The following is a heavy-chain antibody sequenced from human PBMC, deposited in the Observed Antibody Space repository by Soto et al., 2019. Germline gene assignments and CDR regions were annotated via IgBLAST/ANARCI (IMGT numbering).Heavy chain of an antibody. D-gene: IGHD5-12*01. CDR1: GFTFSNAW. J-gene: IGHJ6*02. Sequence: PGGSLRLSCAASGFTFSNAWMNWVRQAPGKGLEWVGRIKSKTDGGTTDYAAPVKGRFTISRDDSKNTLYLQMNSLKTEDTAVYYCTRDLDSGRLPYYYYYGMDVWGQGTTVTVSS. V-gene: IGHV3-15*07. CDR2: IKSKTDGGTT. CDR3: TRDLDSGRLPYYYYYGMDV.